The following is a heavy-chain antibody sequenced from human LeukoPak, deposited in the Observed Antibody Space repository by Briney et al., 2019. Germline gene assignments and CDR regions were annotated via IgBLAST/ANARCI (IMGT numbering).Heavy chain of an antibody. D-gene: IGHD3-10*01. J-gene: IGHJ6*03. V-gene: IGHV4-59*01. CDR2: IYYSGNT. CDR1: GGSISSYY. CDR3: ARVASTMVRGVIIRDYYYYYMAV. Sequence: PSETLSLTCTVSGGSISSYYWSWIRQPPGKGLEWIGYIYYSGNTNYNPSLKSRVTMSVDTSKNQFSLKLSSVTAADTAVYYCARVASTMVRGVIIRDYYYYYMAVGGKGTTVTISS.